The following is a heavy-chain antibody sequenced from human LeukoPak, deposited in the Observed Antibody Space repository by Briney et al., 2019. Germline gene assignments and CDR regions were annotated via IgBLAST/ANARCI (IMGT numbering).Heavy chain of an antibody. V-gene: IGHV3-23*01. J-gene: IGHJ6*03. CDR1: GFTFSSYA. Sequence: QPGASLTLSCAASGFTFSSYAMTWVRQAPERGLEWVSSISGSGDGTDYADSVKGRSNISRENSKNTLYLQMNNLRAEDTAVYYCAKSLRRPQNSGDFYYMDVWGKGTTVTVSS. D-gene: IGHD5-12*01. CDR2: ISGSGDGT. CDR3: AKSLRRPQNSGDFYYMDV.